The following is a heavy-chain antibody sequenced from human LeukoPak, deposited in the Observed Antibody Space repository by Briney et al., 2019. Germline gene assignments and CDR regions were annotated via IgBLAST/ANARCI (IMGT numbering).Heavy chain of an antibody. Sequence: SETLSLTCTVSGGSISSGDYYWSWIRQPPGKGLEWIGYIYYSGSTYYNPSLKSRVTISVDTSKNQFSLKLSSVTAADTAVYYCAREGYYDSSGYYEIWGQGTMITVSS. D-gene: IGHD3-22*01. CDR1: GGSISSGDYY. CDR2: IYYSGST. CDR3: AREGYYDSSGYYEI. J-gene: IGHJ3*02. V-gene: IGHV4-30-4*08.